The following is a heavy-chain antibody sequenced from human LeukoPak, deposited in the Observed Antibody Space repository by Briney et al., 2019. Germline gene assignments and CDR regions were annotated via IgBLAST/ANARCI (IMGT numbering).Heavy chain of an antibody. Sequence: GASVKVSCKASGYTFTGYYMHWVRQAPGQGLEWMGRINPNSGGTNYAQKFQGRVTMTRDTSISTAYMELSRLRSDDTAVYYCATSGGNYYGSGSYYNEDYWGQGTLVTVSS. J-gene: IGHJ4*02. CDR3: ATSGGNYYGSGSYYNEDY. V-gene: IGHV1-2*06. D-gene: IGHD3-10*01. CDR2: INPNSGGT. CDR1: GYTFTGYY.